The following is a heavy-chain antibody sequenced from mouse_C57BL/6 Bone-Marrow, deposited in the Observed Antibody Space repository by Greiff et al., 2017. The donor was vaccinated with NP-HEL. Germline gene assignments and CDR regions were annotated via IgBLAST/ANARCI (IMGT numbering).Heavy chain of an antibody. Sequence: EVQLQHSGPELVKPGASVKIPCKASGYTFTDYNMDWVKQSHGKSLEWIGDINPNNGSTIYNQKFKGKATLTVDKSSSTAYMELRSLTSEDTAVYYCARHYGSSYGYFDVWGTGTTVTVSS. V-gene: IGHV1-18*01. CDR1: GYTFTDYN. CDR3: ARHYGSSYGYFDV. J-gene: IGHJ1*03. CDR2: INPNNGST. D-gene: IGHD1-1*01.